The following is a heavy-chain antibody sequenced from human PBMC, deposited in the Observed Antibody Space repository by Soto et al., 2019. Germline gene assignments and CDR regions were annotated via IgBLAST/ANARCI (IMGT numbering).Heavy chain of an antibody. V-gene: IGHV3-15*01. CDR1: GFTFSNAW. CDR3: SSEPRWSYGMDI. Sequence: GGSLRLSXAASGFTFSNAWMSWVRQAPGKGREWVGRIISKTDGGTTDYAAPVKGRFTISRAEAKTTLYVQMNSLKTADRAVDYCSSEPRWSYGMDIWGQGTMVTVSS. D-gene: IGHD3-10*01. CDR2: IISKTDGGTT. J-gene: IGHJ3*02.